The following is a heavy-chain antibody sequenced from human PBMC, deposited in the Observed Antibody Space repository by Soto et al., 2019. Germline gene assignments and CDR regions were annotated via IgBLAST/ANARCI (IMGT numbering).Heavy chain of an antibody. CDR1: GYTFTGYY. CDR2: INPNSGGT. CDR3: ARPDYGSGRIYFDY. V-gene: IGHV1-2*02. Sequence: QVQLVQSGAEVKKPGASVKVSCKASGYTFTGYYMHWVRQAPGQGLEWMGWINPNSGGTNHAQKFQGRVTMTGDTSISTAYMELSRLRSDDTAVYYCARPDYGSGRIYFDYWGQGTLVTVSS. J-gene: IGHJ4*02. D-gene: IGHD3-10*01.